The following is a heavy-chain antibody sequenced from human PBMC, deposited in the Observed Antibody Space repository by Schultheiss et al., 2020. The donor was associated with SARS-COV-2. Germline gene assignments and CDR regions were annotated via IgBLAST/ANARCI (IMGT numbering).Heavy chain of an antibody. J-gene: IGHJ4*02. CDR3: TTDGAVRTGDPDY. Sequence: GESLKISCAASGFTFSSYSMNWVRQAPGKGLEWVSAISGSGGSTYYADSVKGRFTISRDNAKNSLYLQMNSLRAEDTAVYYCTTDGAVRTGDPDYWGQGTLVTVSS. CDR1: GFTFSSYS. D-gene: IGHD7-27*01. V-gene: IGHV3-21*04. CDR2: ISGSGGST.